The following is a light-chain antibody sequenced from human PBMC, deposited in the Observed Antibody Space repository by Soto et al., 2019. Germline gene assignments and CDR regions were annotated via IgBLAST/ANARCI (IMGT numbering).Light chain of an antibody. Sequence: QSALTQPASVSGSPGQSITLSCTGTSSDIGGYDYVSWYQRHPGKAPKLIIYEVNNRPSGVSNRFSGSKSGNTASLTISGLQAEDEADYYCTSYASGSSHVVFGGVTKVTVL. CDR2: EVN. CDR3: TSYASGSSHVV. J-gene: IGLJ2*01. V-gene: IGLV2-14*01. CDR1: SSDIGGYDY.